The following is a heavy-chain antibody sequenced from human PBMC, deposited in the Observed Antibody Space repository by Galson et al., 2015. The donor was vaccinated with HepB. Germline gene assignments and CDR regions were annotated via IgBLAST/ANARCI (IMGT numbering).Heavy chain of an antibody. V-gene: IGHV3-9*01. CDR1: GFTFSSYA. D-gene: IGHD1-14*01. CDR2: ISWNSGSI. J-gene: IGHJ4*02. Sequence: SLRLSCAASGFTFSSYAMSWVRQAPGKGLEWVSGISWNSGSIGYADSVKGRFTISRDNAKNSLYLQMNSLRAEDTALYYCAKDKKEEPNGGFDYWGQGTLVTVSS. CDR3: AKDKKEEPNGGFDY.